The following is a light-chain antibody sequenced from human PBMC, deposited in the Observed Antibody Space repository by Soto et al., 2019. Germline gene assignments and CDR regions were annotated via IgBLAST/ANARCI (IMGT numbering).Light chain of an antibody. CDR1: SSKIGAGYD. CDR2: GNS. CDR3: QSYDSSLSGYV. J-gene: IGLJ1*01. V-gene: IGLV1-40*01. Sequence: QSVLTQPPSVSRAPGQRGPIFCTGGSSKIGAGYDVHWYQQLPGTAPKLLIYGNSNRPSGVPDRFSGSKSGTSASLAITGLQAEDEADYYCQSYDSSLSGYVFGTGTKVTVL.